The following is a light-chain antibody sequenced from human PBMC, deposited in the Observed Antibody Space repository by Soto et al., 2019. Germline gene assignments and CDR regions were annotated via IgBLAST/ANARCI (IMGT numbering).Light chain of an antibody. Sequence: QPVLTQPPSASGTPGQRVTISCSGSSSNIGSNTVNWYQQLPGTAPKLLIYSNNQRPSGVPDRFSGSKSGTSASLAISGLQSEDEAYYYCAAWYDSLNGPVVFGGGTKLTVL. CDR2: SNN. J-gene: IGLJ2*01. CDR3: AAWYDSLNGPVV. V-gene: IGLV1-44*01. CDR1: SSNIGSNT.